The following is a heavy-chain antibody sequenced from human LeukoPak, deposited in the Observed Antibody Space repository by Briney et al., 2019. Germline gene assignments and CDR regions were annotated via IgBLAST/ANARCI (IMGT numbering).Heavy chain of an antibody. CDR1: GFTFSNLA. CDR3: ARDGRDGVPAAIRGFFDY. CDR2: INGRNGVT. D-gene: IGHD2-2*02. V-gene: IGHV3-21*01. Sequence: PGGSLRLSCAGSGFTFSNLAVSWFRQAPGKGLEWVSGINGRNGVTNYADSVKGRFTISRDNAKNSLYLQMNSLRAEDTAVYYCARDGRDGVPAAIRGFFDYWGQGTLVTVSS. J-gene: IGHJ4*02.